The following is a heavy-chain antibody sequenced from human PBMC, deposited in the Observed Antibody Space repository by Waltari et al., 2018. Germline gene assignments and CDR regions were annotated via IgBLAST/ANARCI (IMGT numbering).Heavy chain of an antibody. CDR1: GGTFSSYA. D-gene: IGHD2-15*01. Sequence: QVQLVQSGAEVKKPGSSVKVSCKASGGTFSSYAISWVRQAPGQGLEWMGGSIPICGTANYAQKFQGRVTITADESTSTAYMELSSLRSEDTAVYYCARGGTFVVVVAAHNWFDPWGQGTLVTVSS. CDR3: ARGGTFVVVVAAHNWFDP. V-gene: IGHV1-69*01. J-gene: IGHJ5*02. CDR2: SIPICGTA.